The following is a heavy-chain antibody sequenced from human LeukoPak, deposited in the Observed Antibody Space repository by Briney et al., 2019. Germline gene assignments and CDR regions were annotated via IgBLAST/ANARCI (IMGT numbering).Heavy chain of an antibody. J-gene: IGHJ4*02. Sequence: SETLSLTCTVSVGSISSHHWSWIRQPPGKGVEGITYIYYSGSTNYNPSLKSRVTISVDTSKNQFSLKLSSVTAADTAVYYCARQGTPSLPERYHSAYYPFESWGQGTLVTVSS. D-gene: IGHD3-22*01. V-gene: IGHV4-59*08. CDR3: ARQGTPSLPERYHSAYYPFES. CDR1: VGSISSHH. CDR2: IYYSGST.